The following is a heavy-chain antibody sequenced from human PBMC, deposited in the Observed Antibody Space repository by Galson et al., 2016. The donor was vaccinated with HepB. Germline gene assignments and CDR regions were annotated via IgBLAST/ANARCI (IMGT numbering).Heavy chain of an antibody. CDR3: VRESQYITSRPGGGLYYFSIMDV. J-gene: IGHJ6*02. D-gene: IGHD3/OR15-3a*01. CDR2: ISSDGTKS. CDR1: KFNFTTYA. V-gene: IGHV3-30-3*01. Sequence: SLRLSCAASKFNFTTYALHWVRQAPGKGLESVAVISSDGTKSYYAESAKGRVTISRDNSKNILILQMKRLRYEDMGVYYCVRESQYITSRPGGGLYYFSIMDVWGQGTTVVVSS.